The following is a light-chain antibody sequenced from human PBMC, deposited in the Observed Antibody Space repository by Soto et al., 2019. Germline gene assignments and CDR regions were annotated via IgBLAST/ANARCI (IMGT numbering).Light chain of an antibody. CDR3: QQYNNWPGT. V-gene: IGKV3-15*01. CDR2: GAS. J-gene: IGKJ1*01. CDR1: QSVNSN. Sequence: EMVMTQSPATLSVSPGERATLSCRASQSVNSNLAWFQQKPGQAPRLLIYGASTRATGTPARFSGSGSGSEFTLTISSLQSEDFAVSYCQQYNNWPGTFGQGTKVEIK.